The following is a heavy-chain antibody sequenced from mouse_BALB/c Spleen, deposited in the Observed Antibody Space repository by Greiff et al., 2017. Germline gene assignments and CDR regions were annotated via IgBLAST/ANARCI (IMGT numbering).Heavy chain of an antibody. CDR3: ARKVGNSYAMDY. CDR2: IYPGDGDT. J-gene: IGHJ4*01. V-gene: IGHV1-80*01. Sequence: QVQLQQSGAELVRPGSSVKISCKASGYAFSSYWMNWVKQRPGQGLEWIGQIYPGDGDTNYNGKFKGKATLTADKSSSTAYMQLSSLTSEDSAVYFCARKVGNSYAMDYWGQGTSVTVAS. CDR1: GYAFSSYW. D-gene: IGHD1-3*01.